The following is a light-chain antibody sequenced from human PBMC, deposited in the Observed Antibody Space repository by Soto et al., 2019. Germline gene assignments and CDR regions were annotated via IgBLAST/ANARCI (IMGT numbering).Light chain of an antibody. CDR2: DVS. CDR3: SSYTSSSTFLYV. V-gene: IGLV2-14*01. J-gene: IGLJ1*01. Sequence: QSVLTQPASVSGSPGQSITISCTGTSSDVGGYNYVSWYQQHPGKAPKLMIYDVSNRPSGVSNRFSGSKSDNTASLTISGLQAEDEADYYCSSYTSSSTFLYVFGTGTKLTVL. CDR1: SSDVGGYNY.